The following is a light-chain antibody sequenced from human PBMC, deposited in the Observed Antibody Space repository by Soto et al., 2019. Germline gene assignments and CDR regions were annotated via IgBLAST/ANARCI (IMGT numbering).Light chain of an antibody. CDR3: QHYYSYPRT. V-gene: IGKV1-8*01. J-gene: IGKJ1*01. CDR2: AAS. CDR1: QGISSY. Sequence: AIRMTQSPSSLSASTGDRVTITCRASQGISSYLAWYQQKPGKAPKLLIYAASTLQSGVLSRFSGSGSGTDFTLTISCLQSEDLATYYCQHYYSYPRTFGQETKVDIK.